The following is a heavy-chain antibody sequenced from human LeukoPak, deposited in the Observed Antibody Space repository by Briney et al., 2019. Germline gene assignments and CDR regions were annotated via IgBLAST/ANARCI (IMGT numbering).Heavy chain of an antibody. CDR3: AKWDENFYYMDV. Sequence: GGSLRLSCAASRFTFKMYAMSWLRQAPGKQLKWVSSISGSGGGTFYASSVRGRFTISRDNSKHTVFLQMNGLRAEDTAIYYCAKWDENFYYMDVWGQGTTVTVSS. J-gene: IGHJ6*03. CDR1: RFTFKMYA. V-gene: IGHV3-23*01. D-gene: IGHD1-26*01. CDR2: ISGSGGGT.